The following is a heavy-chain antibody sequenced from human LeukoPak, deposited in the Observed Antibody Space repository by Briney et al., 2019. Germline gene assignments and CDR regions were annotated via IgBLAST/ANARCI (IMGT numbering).Heavy chain of an antibody. D-gene: IGHD5-18*01. J-gene: IGHJ4*02. V-gene: IGHV4-59*11. Sequence: SETLSLTCTVSGGSISSHYWSWIRQPPGKGLEWIGYIYYSGSTNYNPSLKSRVTISVDTSKNQFSLKLSSVTAADTAVYYCARGYGYSYGYYSVYWGQGTLVTVSS. CDR3: ARGYGYSYGYYSVY. CDR1: GGSISSHY. CDR2: IYYSGST.